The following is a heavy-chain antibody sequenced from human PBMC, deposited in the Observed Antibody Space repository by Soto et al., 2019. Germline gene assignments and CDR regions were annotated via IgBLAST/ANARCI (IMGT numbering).Heavy chain of an antibody. CDR2: INPSGGST. CDR1: GYTFTSYY. D-gene: IGHD3-22*01. CDR3: PRDRSRYYYDSSGYYLYNWFDL. J-gene: IGHJ5*02. Sequence: ASVKVSCKASGYTFTSYYMHWVRQAPGQGLEWMGIINPSGGSTSYAQKLQGRVTMTRDTSTRTVYMELSRLRAEDTAVYYCPRDRSRYYYDSSGYYLYNWFDLWGQGTLVTVSS. V-gene: IGHV1-46*01.